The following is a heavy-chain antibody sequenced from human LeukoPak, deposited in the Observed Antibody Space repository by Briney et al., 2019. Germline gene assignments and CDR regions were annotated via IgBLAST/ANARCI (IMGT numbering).Heavy chain of an antibody. CDR1: GYTFTSYD. CDR3: ARGSCSGGSCYSLWFDP. J-gene: IGHJ5*02. D-gene: IGHD2-15*01. Sequence: ASVKVSCKASGYTFTSYDINWVRQATGQGLEWMGWMNPNSGNTGYAQKFQGRVTMTRNTSISTAYMELSSLRSEDTAVYYCARGSCSGGSCYSLWFDPWGQGTLVTVSS. V-gene: IGHV1-8*01. CDR2: MNPNSGNT.